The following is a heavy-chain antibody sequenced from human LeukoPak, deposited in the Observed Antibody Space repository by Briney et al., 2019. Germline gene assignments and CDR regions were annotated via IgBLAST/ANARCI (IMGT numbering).Heavy chain of an antibody. J-gene: IGHJ4*02. CDR3: ASITMVREGY. D-gene: IGHD3-10*01. CDR1: GGSFSGYY. V-gene: IGHV4-34*01. CDR2: INHSGST. Sequence: PSETLSLTCAVYGGSFSGYYWSWIRQPPGKGLEWIGEINHSGSTNYNPSLKSRVTISVDTSKNRFSLKLSSVTAADTAVYYCASITMVREGYWGQGTLVTVSS.